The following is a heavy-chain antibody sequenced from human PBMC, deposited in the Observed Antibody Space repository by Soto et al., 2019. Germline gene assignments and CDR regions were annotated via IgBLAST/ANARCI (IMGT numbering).Heavy chain of an antibody. J-gene: IGHJ5*02. D-gene: IGHD3-22*01. CDR3: AREERYYDSSGYRS. V-gene: IGHV1-18*01. CDR2: ISAYNGNT. Sequence: ASVKVSCKASGYTFTSYGISWVRQAPGQGLEWMGWISAYNGNTNYAQKLQGRVTMTTDTSTSTAYMELRSLRSDDTAVYYCAREERYYDSSGYRSWGQGTLVTVSS. CDR1: GYTFTSYG.